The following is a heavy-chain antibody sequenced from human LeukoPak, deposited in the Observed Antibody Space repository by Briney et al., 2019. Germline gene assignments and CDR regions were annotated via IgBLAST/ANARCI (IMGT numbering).Heavy chain of an antibody. CDR1: GGPIRSGSIISYY. V-gene: IGHV4-61*01. CDR2: IYYSGST. J-gene: IGHJ4*02. CDR3: ETMSGTYYKFDY. D-gene: IGHD1-26*01. Sequence: SETLSLTCTVSGGPIRSGSIISYYWSWIRQPPGKGLEWIGYIYYSGSTNYNPSLKSRVTISVDTSKNQFSLKLRSVTAADTAVYYCETMSGTYYKFDYWGQGTLVTVSS.